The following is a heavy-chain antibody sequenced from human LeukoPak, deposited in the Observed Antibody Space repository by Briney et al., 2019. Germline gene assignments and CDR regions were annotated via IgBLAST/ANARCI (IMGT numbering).Heavy chain of an antibody. D-gene: IGHD3-3*01. J-gene: IGHJ5*02. V-gene: IGHV1-8*01. CDR1: GYTFTIYY. Sequence: GASVKVSCKASGYTFTIYYINWVREATGQGLEWMGCMNPNSGNTGYAQKFQGRVNMTRNTSISKAYMELSSLRFEETAVYYCARTYYDFWSGPHLGEEWFDPWGQGTLVTVSS. CDR3: ARTYYDFWSGPHLGEEWFDP. CDR2: MNPNSGNT.